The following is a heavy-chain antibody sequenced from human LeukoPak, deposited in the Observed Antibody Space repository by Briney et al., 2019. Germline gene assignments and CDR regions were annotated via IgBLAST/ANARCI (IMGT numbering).Heavy chain of an antibody. CDR1: GYTFTRYD. D-gene: IGHD6-19*01. CDR3: EVAGTSNFDY. V-gene: IGHV1-8*03. Sequence: ASVKVSCKASGYTFTRYDINWVRQATGQGLEWMGWMNPNSGNTGYAQNFQGIVTITRNSSISTAYMELSSLRSEDAGVYYCEVAGTSNFDYWGQGTLVTVSS. J-gene: IGHJ4*02. CDR2: MNPNSGNT.